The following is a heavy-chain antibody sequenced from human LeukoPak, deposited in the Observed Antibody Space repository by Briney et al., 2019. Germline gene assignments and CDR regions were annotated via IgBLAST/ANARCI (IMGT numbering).Heavy chain of an antibody. CDR3: AWAEGYYNAFDI. J-gene: IGHJ3*02. CDR1: GGTFSSYA. D-gene: IGHD3-3*01. Sequence: SVKVSCKASGGTFSSYAISWVRQAPGQGLEWMGGIIPIFGTANYAQKFQGRVTITADESTSAAYMELSSLRSEDTAVYYCAWAEGYYNAFDIWGQGTMVTVSS. V-gene: IGHV1-69*13. CDR2: IIPIFGTA.